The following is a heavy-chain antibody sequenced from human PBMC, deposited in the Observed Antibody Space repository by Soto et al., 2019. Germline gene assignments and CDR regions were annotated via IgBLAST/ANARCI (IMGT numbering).Heavy chain of an antibody. CDR2: IYHSGST. V-gene: IGHV4-4*02. CDR1: SGSISSSNW. CDR3: ARLKRGSGSYSYYYYYMDV. D-gene: IGHD3-10*01. J-gene: IGHJ6*03. Sequence: PSETLSLTCAVSSGSISSSNWWSWVRQPPGKGLEWSGEIYHSGSTNYNPSLKSRVTISVDTSKNQFSLKLSSVTAADTAVYYCARLKRGSGSYSYYYYYMDVWGKGTTVTVSS.